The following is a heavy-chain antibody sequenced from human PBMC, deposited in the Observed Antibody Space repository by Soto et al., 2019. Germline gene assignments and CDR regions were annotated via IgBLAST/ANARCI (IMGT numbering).Heavy chain of an antibody. J-gene: IGHJ4*02. CDR1: GFTFSSYW. D-gene: IGHD3-3*01. Sequence: GGSLRLSCAASGFTFSSYWMHWVRQAPGKGLVWVSRINSDGSSTSYADSVKGRFTISRDNAKNTLYLQMNSLRAEDTAVYYCARDSLSIFGVVINFDYWGQGTLVTVSS. V-gene: IGHV3-74*01. CDR3: ARDSLSIFGVVINFDY. CDR2: INSDGSST.